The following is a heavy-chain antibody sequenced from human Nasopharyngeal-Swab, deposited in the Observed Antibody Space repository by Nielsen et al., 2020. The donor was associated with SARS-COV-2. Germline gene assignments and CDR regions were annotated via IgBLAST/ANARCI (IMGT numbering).Heavy chain of an antibody. Sequence: GGSLRLSCAASGFTFSSYAMHWVRQAPGKGLEWVAVISYDGSNKYYADSVKGRFTISRDNSKNTLYLQMNSLRAEDTAVYYCAKMKPYYYDSSGYYDPQVFDYWGQGTLVTVSS. CDR1: GFTFSSYA. CDR3: AKMKPYYYDSSGYYDPQVFDY. J-gene: IGHJ4*02. D-gene: IGHD3-22*01. V-gene: IGHV3-30-3*01. CDR2: ISYDGSNK.